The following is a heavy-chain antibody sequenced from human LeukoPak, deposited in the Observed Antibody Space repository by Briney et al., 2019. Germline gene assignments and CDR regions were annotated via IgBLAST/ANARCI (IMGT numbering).Heavy chain of an antibody. CDR3: ARELGYCSGGTCYSAHAFDI. CDR2: VHYSGTT. Sequence: PSETLSLTCTVSGGSISSYHWNWIRQPPGKGLEWNGYVHYSGTTKYNPSLKSRVTMSVDTSKNQISLRVNSVTAADTAVYYCARELGYCSGGTCYSAHAFDIWGQGTMVTVSS. J-gene: IGHJ3*02. D-gene: IGHD2-15*01. CDR1: GGSISSYH. V-gene: IGHV4-59*01.